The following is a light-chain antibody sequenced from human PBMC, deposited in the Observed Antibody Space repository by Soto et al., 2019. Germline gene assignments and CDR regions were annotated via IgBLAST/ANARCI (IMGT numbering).Light chain of an antibody. CDR2: GAS. CDR1: QSVSSSS. CDR3: QQYGSSQIA. J-gene: IGKJ5*01. V-gene: IGKV3-20*01. Sequence: ENVLTQSPGTLSLSPGERATLFCRASQSVSSSSLAWYQQKPGQAPRLLMYGASSRATGIPDRFSGSGSGTDFTLTISRLEPEDFAVYYCQQYGSSQIAFGQGTRLEIK.